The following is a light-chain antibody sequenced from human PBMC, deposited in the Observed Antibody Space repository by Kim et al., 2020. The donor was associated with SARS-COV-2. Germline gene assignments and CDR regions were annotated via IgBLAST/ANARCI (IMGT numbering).Light chain of an antibody. J-gene: IGLJ2*01. V-gene: IGLV6-57*02. CDR2: EDN. Sequence: NFMLTQPHSVSESPGKTVTISCTGSGGSIAGNYVQWFQQRPGSAPTTVIFEDNHRPSGVPDRFSGSIDSSSNSASLIISGLQTEDEADYYCQSTDGAKMIFGGGTQLTVL. CDR1: GGSIAGNY. CDR3: QSTDGAKMI.